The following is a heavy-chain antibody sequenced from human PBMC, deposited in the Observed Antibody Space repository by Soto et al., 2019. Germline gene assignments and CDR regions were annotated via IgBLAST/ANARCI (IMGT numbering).Heavy chain of an antibody. CDR2: VSGSGTT. CDR1: GFIISAYS. J-gene: IGHJ4*02. V-gene: IGHV3-48*04. CDR3: ARGGIH. D-gene: IGHD6-13*01. Sequence: GGSLRLSCAASGFIISAYSMNWVRRAPGKRLEWISSVSGSGTTKYADSVKGRFTISRDNAHKSIYLQMNSLRVEDTGVYYCARGGIHWGQGALVTVSS.